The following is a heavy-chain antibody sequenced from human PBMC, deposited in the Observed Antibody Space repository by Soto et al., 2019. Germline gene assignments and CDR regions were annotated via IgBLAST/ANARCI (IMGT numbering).Heavy chain of an antibody. J-gene: IGHJ3*02. CDR1: SGSISSSNW. CDR2: IYHSGST. CDR3: ARVGDDFWSGSNAFDI. D-gene: IGHD3-3*01. Sequence: QVQLQESGPGLVKPSGTLSLTCAVSSGSISSSNWWSWVRQPPGKGLEWIGEIYHSGSTNYNPSLKSRSTISVDKSKNQFSLKLSSVTAADTAVYYCARVGDDFWSGSNAFDIWGRGTMVTVSS. V-gene: IGHV4-4*02.